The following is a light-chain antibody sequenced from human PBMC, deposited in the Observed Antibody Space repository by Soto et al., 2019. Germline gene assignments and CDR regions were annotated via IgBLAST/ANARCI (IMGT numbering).Light chain of an antibody. CDR2: TAS. CDR3: QQSINTPWT. CDR1: QTITNY. Sequence: DIQMTQSPSSLSASVGDRVTITCRASQTITNYLNWYQQKPGKAPKLLIYTASSLQTGVPSRFSGSGSGTDFTLTISSLQPEDFATYYCQQSINTPWTFGQGTKVEIK. V-gene: IGKV1-39*01. J-gene: IGKJ1*01.